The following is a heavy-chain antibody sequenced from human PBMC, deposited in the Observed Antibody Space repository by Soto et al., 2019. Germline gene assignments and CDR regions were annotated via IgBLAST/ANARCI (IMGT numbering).Heavy chain of an antibody. CDR1: GYSFVNYG. D-gene: IGHD5-12*01. Sequence: GESLKICWEGAGYSFVNYGIGWVRQMPGKGLEWMGIIYPGDSDTIYSPSFQGQVTISADKSITTVYLQWSSLKASDTAMYYCARTDGYELEYWGQGTLVTVSS. J-gene: IGHJ4*02. CDR3: ARTDGYELEY. CDR2: IYPGDSDT. V-gene: IGHV5-51*01.